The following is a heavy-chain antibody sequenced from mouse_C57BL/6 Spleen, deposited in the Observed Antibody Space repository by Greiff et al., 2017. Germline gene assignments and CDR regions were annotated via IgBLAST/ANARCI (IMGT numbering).Heavy chain of an antibody. J-gene: IGHJ1*03. CDR1: GFTFSDFY. Sequence: EVKLVESGGGLVQSGRSLRLSCATSGFTFSDFYMEWVRQAPGKGLEWIAASRNKANDYTTEYSASVKGRFIVARDTSQSILYLQMNALRAEDTAIYYCARDARYTGYFDVWGTGTTVTVSS. CDR3: ARDARYTGYFDV. D-gene: IGHD2-14*01. CDR2: SRNKANDYTT. V-gene: IGHV7-1*01.